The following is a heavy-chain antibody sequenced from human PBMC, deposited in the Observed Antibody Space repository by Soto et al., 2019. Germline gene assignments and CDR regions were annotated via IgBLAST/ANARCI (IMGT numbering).Heavy chain of an antibody. Sequence: ASVKVSCKASGYTFTGYYMHWVRQAPGQGLEWMGWINPNSGGTNYAQKFQGWVTMTRDTSISTAYMELSRLRSDDTAVYYCARDGYNSKENLYYYYYGMDVWGQGTTVTVSS. V-gene: IGHV1-2*04. D-gene: IGHD5-12*01. CDR2: INPNSGGT. J-gene: IGHJ6*02. CDR3: ARDGYNSKENLYYYYYGMDV. CDR1: GYTFTGYY.